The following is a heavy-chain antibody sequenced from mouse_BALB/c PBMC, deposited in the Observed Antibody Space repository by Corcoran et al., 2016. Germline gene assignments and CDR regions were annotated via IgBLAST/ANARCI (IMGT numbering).Heavy chain of an antibody. CDR3: ARGLGTPFAY. J-gene: IGHJ3*01. V-gene: IGHV9-3-1*01. Sequence: QIQLVQSGPELKKPGETVKISCKASGYTFTNYGMNRVKQAPGKGLKWMGWINTYTGEPTYADDFKGRFAFSLETSASTAYLQINNLKNEDTATYFCARGLGTPFAYWGQGTLVTVSA. CDR1: GYTFTNYG. D-gene: IGHD2-14*01. CDR2: INTYTGEP.